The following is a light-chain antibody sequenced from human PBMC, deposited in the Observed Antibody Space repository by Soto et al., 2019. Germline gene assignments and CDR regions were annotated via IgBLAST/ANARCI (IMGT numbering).Light chain of an antibody. Sequence: QSALTQPRSVSGSPGQSVTISCTGTSSDVGGYTYVSWYQQNAGKPPKLMIYDVTKRPSGVPDRFSGSKSGNTASLTISGLQAEDESDYYCCSYAGKYTFLFGAGTKRTVL. CDR2: DVT. CDR1: SSDVGGYTY. CDR3: CSYAGKYTFL. V-gene: IGLV2-11*01. J-gene: IGLJ2*01.